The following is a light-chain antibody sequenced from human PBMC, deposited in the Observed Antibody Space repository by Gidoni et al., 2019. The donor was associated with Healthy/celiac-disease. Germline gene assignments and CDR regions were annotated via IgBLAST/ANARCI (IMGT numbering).Light chain of an antibody. CDR3: QQYYSYPL. Sequence: AIRMTPSPSSLSASTGDRVTITCRASQGISSYLAWYQQKPGKAPKLLIYAASTLQSGVPSRFSGSGSGTDFTLTISCLQSEDFATYYCQQYYSYPLFXGXTKVEIK. V-gene: IGKV1-8*01. CDR2: AAS. J-gene: IGKJ4*01. CDR1: QGISSY.